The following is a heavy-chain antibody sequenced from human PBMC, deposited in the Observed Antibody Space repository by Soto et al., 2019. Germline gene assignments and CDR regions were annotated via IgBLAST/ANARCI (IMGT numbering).Heavy chain of an antibody. CDR3: AKVNVVVVAATFEYEYYFDY. J-gene: IGHJ4*02. D-gene: IGHD2-15*01. Sequence: PGGSLRLSCVASGFTVSNNYMSWVRQAPGRGLEWVSAISNTGSTYYAGSVKGRSTISRDSSTNTLYLEVNSLRADDTDVYYCAKVNVVVVAATFEYEYYFDYWGQGTLVTVSS. CDR2: ISNTGST. V-gene: IGHV3-53*01. CDR1: GFTVSNNY.